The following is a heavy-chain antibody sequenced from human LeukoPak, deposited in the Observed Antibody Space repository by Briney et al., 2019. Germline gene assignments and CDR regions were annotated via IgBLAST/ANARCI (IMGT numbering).Heavy chain of an antibody. D-gene: IGHD3-22*01. CDR3: ARNWMYYYDSSGYYGTRPLGSPLDY. Sequence: GSLRLSCAASGFTFSSYEMNWVRQAPGKGLEWVSYISSSGSTIYYADSVKGRFTISRDNAKNSLYLQMNSLRAEDTAVYYCARNWMYYYDSSGYYGTRPLGSPLDYWGQGTLVTVSS. CDR1: GFTFSSYE. J-gene: IGHJ4*02. V-gene: IGHV3-48*03. CDR2: ISSSGSTI.